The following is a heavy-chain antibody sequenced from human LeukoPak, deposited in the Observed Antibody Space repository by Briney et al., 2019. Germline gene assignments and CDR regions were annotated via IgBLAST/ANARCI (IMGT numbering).Heavy chain of an antibody. CDR3: ARHLGYQLRKGYYYVMDV. D-gene: IGHD2-2*01. CDR1: GGSISSSY. CDR2: IYYSGST. V-gene: IGHV4-59*08. J-gene: IGHJ6*02. Sequence: SETLSLTCTVSGGSISSSYWSWIRQPPGKGLEWIGYIYYSGSTNYNPSLKSRLTISVDTSKNRFSLKLSSVTAADTAVYYCARHLGYQLRKGYYYVMDVWGPGTTVTVSS.